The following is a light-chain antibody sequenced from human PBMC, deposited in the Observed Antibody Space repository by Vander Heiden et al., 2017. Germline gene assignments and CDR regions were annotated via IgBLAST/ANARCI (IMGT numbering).Light chain of an antibody. CDR3: QAWDSSIVV. J-gene: IGLJ2*01. Sequence: SYKLTQPPSVSVSPGQTASITCSGDKLGDKYACWYQQKPGQSPVLVIYQDSKRPSGIPERFSGSNSGNTATLTISGTQAMDEADYYCQAWDSSIVVFGGGTKLTVL. V-gene: IGLV3-1*01. CDR1: KLGDKY. CDR2: QDS.